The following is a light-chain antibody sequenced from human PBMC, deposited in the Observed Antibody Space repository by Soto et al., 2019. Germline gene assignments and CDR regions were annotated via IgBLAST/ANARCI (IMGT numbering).Light chain of an antibody. CDR3: QQYSTSPT. V-gene: IGKV3-20*01. CDR1: QSVGSTF. J-gene: IGKJ5*01. CDR2: GAS. Sequence: EIVLTHSPGTLSLSPGESATLSCRAIQSVGSTFLAWYQQKPGQAPRLLIYGASGRATGVPDRFSGTGSGTDFTLTINRLEPEDFAMYYCQQYSTSPTFGEGTRLENK.